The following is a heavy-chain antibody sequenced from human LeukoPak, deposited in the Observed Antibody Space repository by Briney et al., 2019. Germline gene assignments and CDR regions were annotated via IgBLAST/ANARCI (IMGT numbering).Heavy chain of an antibody. CDR2: ISGSGGST. CDR3: AKLGYYYDSSGAYYFDC. V-gene: IGHV3-23*01. Sequence: PGGSLRLSCAASGFTFSSYAMSWVRQAPGKGLEWVSAISGSGGSTYYADSVKGRFTISRDNSKNTLYLQMNSLRAEDTAVYYCAKLGYYYDSSGAYYFDCWGQGTLVTVSS. D-gene: IGHD3-22*01. J-gene: IGHJ4*02. CDR1: GFTFSSYA.